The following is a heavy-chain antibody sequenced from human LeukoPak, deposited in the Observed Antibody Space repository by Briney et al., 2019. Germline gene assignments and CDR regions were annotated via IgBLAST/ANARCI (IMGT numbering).Heavy chain of an antibody. CDR3: ARGTLGGYYYFDY. D-gene: IGHD3-16*01. J-gene: IGHJ4*02. Sequence: ASVKVSCKASGYTFTSYDINWVRQATGQGLEWMGWMNPNSGNTGYAQKFQGRVTMTRDMSTSTVYMELSSLRSEDTAVYYCARGTLGGYYYFDYWGQGTLVTVSS. CDR2: MNPNSGNT. CDR1: GYTFTSYD. V-gene: IGHV1-8*02.